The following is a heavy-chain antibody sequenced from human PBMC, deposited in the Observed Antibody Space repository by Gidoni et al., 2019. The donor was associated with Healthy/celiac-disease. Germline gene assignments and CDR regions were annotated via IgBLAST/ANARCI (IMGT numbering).Heavy chain of an antibody. CDR2: IYYSGST. J-gene: IGHJ6*02. D-gene: IGHD6-25*01. CDR1: GGSISSSSYY. V-gene: IGHV4-39*01. Sequence: QLQLQESGPGLVKPSETLSLTCTVSGGSISSSSYYGGWIRQPPGKGLEWIGSIYYSGSTYYNPSLTSRVTISVDTSKNQFSLKLSSVTAADTAVYYCASIPDKFQYSSVYYYGMDVWGQGTTVTVSS. CDR3: ASIPDKFQYSSVYYYGMDV.